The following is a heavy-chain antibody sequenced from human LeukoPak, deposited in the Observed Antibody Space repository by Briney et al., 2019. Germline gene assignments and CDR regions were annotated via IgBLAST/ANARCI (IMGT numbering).Heavy chain of an antibody. CDR1: GYTLTELA. CDR3: ATARTPFYSGTFFDP. D-gene: IGHD1-26*01. Sequence: GASVKVSCKVSGYTLTELAMHWLLQAPGKGLEWMGGFDPEDGETIYAQKFQGRVTMTEDTSTDTAYMELSSLRSEDTAVYYCATARTPFYSGTFFDPWGQGTLVTVSS. CDR2: FDPEDGET. J-gene: IGHJ5*02. V-gene: IGHV1-24*01.